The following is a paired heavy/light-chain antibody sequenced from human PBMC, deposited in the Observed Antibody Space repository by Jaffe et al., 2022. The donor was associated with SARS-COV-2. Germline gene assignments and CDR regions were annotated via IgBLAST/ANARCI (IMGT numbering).Light chain of an antibody. CDR2: RAS. J-gene: IGKJ2*01. Sequence: DIQMTQSPSTLSASVGDRVNITCRASQSISSWLAWYQQKPGKAPKVLIYRASSLESGVPSRFSGSGSGTEFTLTISSLQPDDFATYYCQQYDSYFPYTFGQGTKLEIK. CDR1: QSISSW. V-gene: IGKV1-5*03. CDR3: QQYDSYFPYT.
Heavy chain of an antibody. J-gene: IGHJ3*02. CDR1: GFTFSRYE. CDR3: ARRNTPPRVFDI. D-gene: IGHD2-2*02. Sequence: EVQLVESGGGLVQPGGSLRLSCAASGFTFSRYEMNWVRQAPGKGLEWVSYISITGSVIYYGDSVKGRFTISRDNAKNSLYLQMSGLRAEDTAVYYCARRNTPPRVFDIWGQGTMVTVSS. V-gene: IGHV3-48*03. CDR2: ISITGSVI.